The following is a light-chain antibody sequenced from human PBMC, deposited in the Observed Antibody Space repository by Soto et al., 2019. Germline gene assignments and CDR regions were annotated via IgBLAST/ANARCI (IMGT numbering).Light chain of an antibody. CDR1: QAINNY. V-gene: IGKV1-9*01. J-gene: IGKJ4*01. CDR2: AAF. Sequence: DIQLTQSPSFLSASVGDRIIITCRASQAINNYLAWYQQKPGKAPNLLIYAAFTLQRGVPSRFSCSGSWAEFTLTISSLQPEDLATYYCQYLESYPLTFGGLTKVE. CDR3: QYLESYPLT.